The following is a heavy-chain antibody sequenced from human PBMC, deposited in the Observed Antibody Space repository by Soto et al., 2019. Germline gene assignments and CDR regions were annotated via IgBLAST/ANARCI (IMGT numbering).Heavy chain of an antibody. Sequence: GSLRLSCAASGFTFSSYAMSWVRQAPGKGLEWVSAISGSGGSTYYADSVKGRFTISRDNSKNTLYLQMNSLRAEDTAVYYCAKPRSLRFLEWLPYNWFDPWGQGTLVTVSS. J-gene: IGHJ5*02. CDR1: GFTFSSYA. D-gene: IGHD3-3*01. CDR2: ISGSGGST. V-gene: IGHV3-23*01. CDR3: AKPRSLRFLEWLPYNWFDP.